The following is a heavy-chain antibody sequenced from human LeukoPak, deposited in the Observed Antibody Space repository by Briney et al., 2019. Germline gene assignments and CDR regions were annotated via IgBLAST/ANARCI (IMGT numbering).Heavy chain of an antibody. CDR1: GGSISSYY. Sequence: KPSETLSLTCTVSGGSISSYYWSWIRRPAGKGLEWVGRIYTSGSTNYNPSLKSRVTMSVDTSKNQFSLKLSSVTAADTAVYYCARGPSEWELLPNWGQGTLVTVSS. D-gene: IGHD1-26*01. CDR2: IYTSGST. V-gene: IGHV4-4*07. J-gene: IGHJ4*02. CDR3: ARGPSEWELLPN.